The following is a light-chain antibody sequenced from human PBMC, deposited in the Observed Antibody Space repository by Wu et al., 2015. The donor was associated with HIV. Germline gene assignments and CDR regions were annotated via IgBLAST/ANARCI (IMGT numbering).Light chain of an antibody. CDR3: LQDYDYPRA. J-gene: IGKJ1*01. Sequence: AIQMTRSPSSLSASVGDTVTISCRASQDIREDLGWYQQQPGRAPKLLIYGASSLHTGVPSRFSGSGSGTDFTLTISNLQPGDFATYYCLQDYDYPRAFGQGTRVQV. V-gene: IGKV1-6*01. CDR2: GAS. CDR1: QDIRED.